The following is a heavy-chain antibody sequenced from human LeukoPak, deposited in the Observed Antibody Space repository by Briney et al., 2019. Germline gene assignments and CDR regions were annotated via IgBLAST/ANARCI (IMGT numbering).Heavy chain of an antibody. V-gene: IGHV1-8*03. CDR3: ARGGSYLSAFDI. CDR2: MNPNSGNT. Sequence: ASVKVSCKASGYTFTSYDINWVRQATGQGLEWMGWMNPNSGNTGYAQKFQGRITITRNTSIRTAYMELNSLRAEDTAVYYCARGGSYLSAFDIWGQGTMVTVSS. CDR1: GYTFTSYD. J-gene: IGHJ3*02. D-gene: IGHD3-10*01.